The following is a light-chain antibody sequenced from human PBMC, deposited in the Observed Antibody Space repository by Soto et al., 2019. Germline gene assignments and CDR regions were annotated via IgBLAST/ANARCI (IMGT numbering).Light chain of an antibody. Sequence: QSVLTQSPPTSASLRASVKLTCTLSSGHSSYVIAWHQQQPEKGPRYLMKLNSDGSHSKGDGIPDRFSGSSSGAERYLTISSLQSEDEADYYCQTWATGVVFGGGTKLTVL. CDR1: SGHSSYV. V-gene: IGLV4-69*01. CDR2: LNSDGSH. J-gene: IGLJ2*01. CDR3: QTWATGVV.